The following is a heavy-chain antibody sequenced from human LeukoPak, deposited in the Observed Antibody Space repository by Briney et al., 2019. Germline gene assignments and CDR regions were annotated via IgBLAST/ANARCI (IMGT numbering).Heavy chain of an antibody. D-gene: IGHD1-20*01. V-gene: IGHV3-21*05. Sequence: GGSLRLSCAASGFTLSSYDMTWVRQTPGKGLESLAYISGSGHDIYYTDSVKGRFTISRDNAKDSLYLQMNGLRPEDTALYYCARDIGITGTTGYYYMDVWGKGTTVTISS. J-gene: IGHJ6*03. CDR2: ISGSGHDI. CDR1: GFTLSSYD. CDR3: ARDIGITGTTGYYYMDV.